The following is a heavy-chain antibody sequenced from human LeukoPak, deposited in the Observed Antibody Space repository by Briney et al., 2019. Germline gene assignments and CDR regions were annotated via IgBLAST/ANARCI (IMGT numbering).Heavy chain of an antibody. D-gene: IGHD3-9*01. J-gene: IGHJ4*02. Sequence: ASVKVSCKASGYTFTSYDINWVRQATGQGLEWMGWMNPNSGNTGYAQKVQGRVTMTRNTTIRPAYMDLSSLRSEDMAVDDRASTYYGILAVYSGCDYWDQGTLVTVST. CDR2: MNPNSGNT. CDR3: ASTYYGILAVYSGCDY. V-gene: IGHV1-8*01. CDR1: GYTFTSYD.